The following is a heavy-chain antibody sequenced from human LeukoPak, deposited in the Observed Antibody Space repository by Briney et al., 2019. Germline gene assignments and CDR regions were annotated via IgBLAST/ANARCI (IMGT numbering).Heavy chain of an antibody. J-gene: IGHJ4*02. CDR1: GFTFSSYW. CDR2: MSIGGTYI. V-gene: IGHV3-21*01. CDR3: ASDRPTGASRVFVVQ. Sequence: PGGSLRLSCAASGFTFSSYWMSSGRRAPGERLERVLSMSIGGTYIYCADSVSGRFTISRDNAKNSLYLVMNSLRAEDTATYYCASDRPTGASRVFVVQWGQGTLVTVSS. D-gene: IGHD2-15*01.